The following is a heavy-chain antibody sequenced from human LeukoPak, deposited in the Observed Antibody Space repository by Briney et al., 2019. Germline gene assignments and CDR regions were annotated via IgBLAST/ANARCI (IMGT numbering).Heavy chain of an antibody. CDR3: ARGILTGYYTSPDPYYYYYGMDV. V-gene: IGHV1-8*01. D-gene: IGHD3-9*01. J-gene: IGHJ6*02. CDR1: GYTFTSYD. CDR2: MNPNSGNT. Sequence: GASVKVSCKASGYTFTSYDINWVRQATGQGLEWMGWMNPNSGNTGYAQKFQGRVTMTRNTSISTAYMELSSLRSEDTAVYYCARGILTGYYTSPDPYYYYYGMDVWGQGTTVTVSS.